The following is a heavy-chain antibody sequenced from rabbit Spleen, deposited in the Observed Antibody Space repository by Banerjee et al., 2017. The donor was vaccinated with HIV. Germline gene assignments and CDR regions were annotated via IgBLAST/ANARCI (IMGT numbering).Heavy chain of an antibody. Sequence: QEQLEESGGGLVQPEGSLTLTCKASGFDLSDSYYMCWVRQAPGKGLKLIACIYAGSGSTYYASWAKGRFTISRTSSTTVTLRMTSLTAADRATYFCARAYVDGSVGVWNLWGQGTLVTVS. CDR3: ARAYVDGSVGVWNL. CDR1: GFDLSDSYY. J-gene: IGHJ4*01. V-gene: IGHV1S45*01. CDR2: IYAGSGST. D-gene: IGHD5-1*01.